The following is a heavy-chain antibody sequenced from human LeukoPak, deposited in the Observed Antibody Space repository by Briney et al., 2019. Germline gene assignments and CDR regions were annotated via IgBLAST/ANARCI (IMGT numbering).Heavy chain of an antibody. CDR2: ISPDGDNE. V-gene: IGHV3-30*18. CDR3: AKDGPYTSSFGY. Sequence: GGSLRLSCAASGLNFSSYGMHWVRQGPGKGLEWVAAISPDGDNEYYVDSVKGRITISRDNSKNTLYLQMNSLRSDDTAVYYCAKDGPYTSSFGYWGQGTLVIVSS. CDR1: GLNFSSYG. D-gene: IGHD6-13*01. J-gene: IGHJ4*02.